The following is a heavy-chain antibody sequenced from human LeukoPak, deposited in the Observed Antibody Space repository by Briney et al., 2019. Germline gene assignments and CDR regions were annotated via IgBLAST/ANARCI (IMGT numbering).Heavy chain of an antibody. J-gene: IGHJ3*02. CDR2: INSDGSST. CDR1: GFTFSSYW. D-gene: IGHD3-22*01. CDR3: ASWVNYYDSSGYDAFDI. V-gene: IGHV3-74*01. Sequence: GGTLRLSCAASGFTFSSYWMHWVRQAPGKGLVWVSRINSDGSSTSYADSVKGRFTISRDNAKNTLYLQMNSLRAEDTAVYYCASWVNYYDSSGYDAFDIWGQGTMVTVSS.